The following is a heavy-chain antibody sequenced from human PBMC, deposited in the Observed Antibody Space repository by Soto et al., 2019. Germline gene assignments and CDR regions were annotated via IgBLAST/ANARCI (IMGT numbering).Heavy chain of an antibody. CDR2: IYWDDDK. D-gene: IGHD2-15*01. J-gene: IGHJ5*02. CDR1: GFPLSTSAVG. V-gene: IGHV2-5*02. CDR3: AHTGCSGGSCYACYNWFDP. Sequence: QIILKESGPTLVKPTQTLTLTCTFSGFPLSTSAVGVGWIRQPPGKALEWLALIYWDDDKRYSPSLKSRLTITKDTSKNQVVLTMTNMDPVDTATYYCAHTGCSGGSCYACYNWFDPWGQGTLVTVSS.